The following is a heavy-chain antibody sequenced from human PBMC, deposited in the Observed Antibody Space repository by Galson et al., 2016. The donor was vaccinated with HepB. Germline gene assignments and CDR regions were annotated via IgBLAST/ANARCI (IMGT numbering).Heavy chain of an antibody. CDR3: ARELRAARVMGYYYYSYGLDV. J-gene: IGHJ6*02. CDR2: TYYRSQWSN. D-gene: IGHD6-6*01. CDR1: GDSVSSNSAT. Sequence: CAISGDSVSSNSATWNWIRQSPARGLEWLGRTYYRSQWSNDYAVSVERRITIRPDTSNNQFSLQLNSVTPEDTGVYFCARELRAARVMGYYYYSYGLDVWGQGTTVTVAS. V-gene: IGHV6-1*01.